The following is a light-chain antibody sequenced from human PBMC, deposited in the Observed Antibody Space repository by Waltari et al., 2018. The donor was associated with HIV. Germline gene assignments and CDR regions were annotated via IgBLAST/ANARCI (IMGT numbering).Light chain of an antibody. CDR3: QVWDSSSDHWV. Sequence: SYVLTQPPSVSVAPGKTATLACWGNNLGSKSVPWYQQRPGQATVLVISYDSDRPSGIPERFSGSNSGNTATLTISRVEAGDEADYYCQVWDSSSDHWVFGGGTKLTVL. CDR2: YDS. J-gene: IGLJ3*02. V-gene: IGLV3-21*04. CDR1: NLGSKS.